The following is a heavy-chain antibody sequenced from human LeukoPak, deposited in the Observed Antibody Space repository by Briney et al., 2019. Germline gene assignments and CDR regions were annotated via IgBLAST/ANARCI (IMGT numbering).Heavy chain of an antibody. CDR2: IYTSGST. Sequence: PSQTLSLTCTVSGGSISRGSYYWSWIRQPARKGLEWNGRIYTSGSTNYNPSLKSRVTISVDTSKNHFSLKLSSVTAADTAVYFSARLANYYYYHYMDVWGKGTTVTVSS. CDR3: ARLANYYYYHYMDV. J-gene: IGHJ6*03. V-gene: IGHV4-61*02. CDR1: GGSISRGSYY. D-gene: IGHD5-12*01.